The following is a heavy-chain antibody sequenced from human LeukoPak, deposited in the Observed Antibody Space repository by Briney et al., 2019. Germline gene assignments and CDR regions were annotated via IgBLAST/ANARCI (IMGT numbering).Heavy chain of an antibody. Sequence: PSETLSLTCTVSGYSISSGYYWGWIRQPPGKGLEWIGSIYHSGSTYYNPSLKSRVTISVDTSKNQFSLKLSSVTAADTAVYYCARGYSYGYLKFDYFDYWGQGTLVTVSS. D-gene: IGHD5-18*01. CDR1: GYSISSGYY. V-gene: IGHV4-38-2*02. CDR3: ARGYSYGYLKFDYFDY. J-gene: IGHJ4*02. CDR2: IYHSGST.